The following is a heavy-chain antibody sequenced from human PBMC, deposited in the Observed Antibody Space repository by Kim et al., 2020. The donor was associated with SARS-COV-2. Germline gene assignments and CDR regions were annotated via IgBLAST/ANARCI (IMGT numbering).Heavy chain of an antibody. CDR3: AKEHYDRSGTAFDY. CDR1: GFTFSSYA. V-gene: IGHV3-23*03. Sequence: GGSLRLSCAASGFTFSSYAMSWVRQAPGKGLEWVSLIYSGGSITYYADSVKGRFTISRDNSKNTLYLQMNSLRAEDTAVYYCAKEHYDRSGTAFDYWGQGTLVTVSS. CDR2: IYSGGSIT. D-gene: IGHD3-22*01. J-gene: IGHJ4*02.